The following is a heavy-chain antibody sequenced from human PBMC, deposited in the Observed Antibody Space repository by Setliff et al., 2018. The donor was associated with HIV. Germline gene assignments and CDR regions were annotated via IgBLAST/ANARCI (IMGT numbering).Heavy chain of an antibody. CDR3: GKGIRTAVAGGYYYYYPMDV. V-gene: IGHV3-23*01. D-gene: IGHD6-19*01. CDR1: GFTFSSYA. Sequence: PGGSLRLSCAASGFTFSSYAMSWVRQAPGKGLEWVSAISGSGGSTYYADSVKGRFTISRDNSKNTLYLQMNSLRAEDTAVYYCGKGIRTAVAGGYYYYYPMDVWGLGTTVTVSS. CDR2: ISGSGGST. J-gene: IGHJ6*02.